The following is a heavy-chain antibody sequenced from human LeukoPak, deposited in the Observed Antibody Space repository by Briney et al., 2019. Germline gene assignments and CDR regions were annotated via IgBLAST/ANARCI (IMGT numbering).Heavy chain of an antibody. V-gene: IGHV3-30*02. CDR3: AKGGLRVYGSGSYFDY. D-gene: IGHD3-10*01. CDR1: GFTFGSYG. Sequence: PGGSLRLSCAASGFTFGSYGMHWVRQAPGKGLEWVAFIRYDGSNKYYADSVKGRFTISGDNSKNTLYLQMNSLRAEDTAVYYCAKGGLRVYGSGSYFDYWGQGTLVTVSS. J-gene: IGHJ4*02. CDR2: IRYDGSNK.